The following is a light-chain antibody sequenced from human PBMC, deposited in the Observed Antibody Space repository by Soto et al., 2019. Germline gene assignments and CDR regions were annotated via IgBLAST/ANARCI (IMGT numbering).Light chain of an antibody. CDR1: QSVSSSY. CDR2: GAS. J-gene: IGKJ4*01. CDR3: QQYENAPLT. Sequence: DIVLTQSPGTLSLSPGERAALSCRASQSVSSSYVAWYQQKPGQAPRLLSYGASNRATGSPDRFSGSGSGTDFTLTSSRLEPEDFAVHYCQQYENAPLTFGGGTKVDIK. V-gene: IGKV3-20*01.